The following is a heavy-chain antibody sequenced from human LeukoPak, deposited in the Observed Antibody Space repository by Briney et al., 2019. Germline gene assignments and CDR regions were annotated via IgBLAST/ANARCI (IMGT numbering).Heavy chain of an antibody. CDR1: GFTFSTYA. Sequence: GGSLRLSCAASGFTFSTYAMHWVRQAPGKGLQWVALISYDGSIKHYADSVKGRFTISRDNSKNTLYLQMNTLRAEDTALYYCSRDSARRDGYNFDYWGQGTLVTVSS. CDR3: SRDSARRDGYNFDY. D-gene: IGHD5-24*01. J-gene: IGHJ4*02. V-gene: IGHV3-30*04. CDR2: ISYDGSIK.